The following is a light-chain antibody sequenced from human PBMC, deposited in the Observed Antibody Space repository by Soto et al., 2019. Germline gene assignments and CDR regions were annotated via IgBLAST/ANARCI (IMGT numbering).Light chain of an antibody. J-gene: IGLJ1*01. CDR2: DVT. CDR1: SSDVGGYNY. Sequence: QSALNQPASVSGSPGQSIAISCTGTSSDVGGYNYVSWYQQHPGKAPKLIIFDVTNRPSGVSDRFSGSKSGSTASLTISGLQADDEADYYCTSFAGSGTYVFGTGTKLTVL. V-gene: IGLV2-14*01. CDR3: TSFAGSGTYV.